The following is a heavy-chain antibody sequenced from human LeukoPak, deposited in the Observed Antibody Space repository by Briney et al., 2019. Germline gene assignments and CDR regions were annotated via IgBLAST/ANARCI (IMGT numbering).Heavy chain of an antibody. V-gene: IGHV4-59*01. J-gene: IGHJ4*02. CDR2: IYYSGST. CDR3: ARGLYDSSGYLVDY. Sequence: HPSETLFLTCTVSGGSISSYYWSWIRQPPGKGLEWIGYIYYSGSTNYNPSLKSRVTISVDTSKNQFSLKLSSVTAADTAVYYCARGLYDSSGYLVDYWGQGTLVTVSS. CDR1: GGSISSYY. D-gene: IGHD3-22*01.